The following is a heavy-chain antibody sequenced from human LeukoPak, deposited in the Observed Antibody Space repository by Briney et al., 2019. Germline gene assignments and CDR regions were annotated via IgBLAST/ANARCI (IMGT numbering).Heavy chain of an antibody. D-gene: IGHD4-11*01. J-gene: IGHJ4*02. V-gene: IGHV3-9*01. Sequence: PGGSLRLSCAASGFTFDDYAMHWVRQAPGKGLEWVSGISWNSGSIGYADSMKGRFTISRDNAKNSLYLQMNSLRAEDTALYYCAKALYSNPTAFDYWGQGTLVTVSS. CDR1: GFTFDDYA. CDR2: ISWNSGSI. CDR3: AKALYSNPTAFDY.